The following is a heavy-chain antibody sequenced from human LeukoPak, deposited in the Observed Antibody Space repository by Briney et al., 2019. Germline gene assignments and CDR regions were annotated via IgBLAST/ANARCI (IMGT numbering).Heavy chain of an antibody. CDR2: INQDGSEK. V-gene: IGHV3-7*01. CDR3: ARGRNWFDP. Sequence: GGSLRLSCAASGFTFSSYAMSWVRQAPGKGLEWVANINQDGSEKDYVDSVKGRFTISRDNAKNSLYLQMNSLRAEDTAVYYCARGRNWFDPWGQGTLVTVSS. CDR1: GFTFSSYA. J-gene: IGHJ5*02.